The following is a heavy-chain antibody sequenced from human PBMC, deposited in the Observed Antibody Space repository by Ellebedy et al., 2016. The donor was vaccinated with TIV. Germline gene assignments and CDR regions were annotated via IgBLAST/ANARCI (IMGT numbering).Heavy chain of an antibody. Sequence: GESLKISCAASGFTFSSYSMNWVRQAPGKGLEWVSSISSSSSYIYYADSVKGRFTISRDNAKNSLYLQMNSLRAEDTAVYYCARDQETTGAGFDPWGQGTLVTVSS. D-gene: IGHD4-17*01. CDR1: GFTFSSYS. V-gene: IGHV3-21*01. J-gene: IGHJ5*02. CDR3: ARDQETTGAGFDP. CDR2: ISSSSSYI.